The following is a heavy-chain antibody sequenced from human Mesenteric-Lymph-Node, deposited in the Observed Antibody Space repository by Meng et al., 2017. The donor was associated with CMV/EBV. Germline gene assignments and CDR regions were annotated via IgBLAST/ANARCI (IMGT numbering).Heavy chain of an antibody. CDR1: GYSFTSYD. CDR3: ASAAGYSSSWYPWDY. D-gene: IGHD6-13*01. Sequence: ASVQVSCKASGYSFTSYDINWVRQATGQGLEWMGWMNPNSGNTGYAQKFQGRVTMTRNTSISTAYMELSSLRSEDTAVYYCASAAGYSSSWYPWDYWGQGTLVTVSS. J-gene: IGHJ4*02. CDR2: MNPNSGNT. V-gene: IGHV1-8*01.